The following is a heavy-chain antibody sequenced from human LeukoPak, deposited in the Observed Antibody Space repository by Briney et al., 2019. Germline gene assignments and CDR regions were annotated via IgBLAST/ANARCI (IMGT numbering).Heavy chain of an antibody. D-gene: IGHD3-22*01. J-gene: IGHJ4*02. CDR2: IFSGGST. CDR3: ARGDSSGFYPYYFDY. Sequence: GGSLRLSCAASGFTVSSNCMSWVRQAPGKGPEWVSVIFSGGSTYYADSVKGRFTISRDKSKNTLYLQMNSLRAEDTAVYYCARGDSSGFYPYYFDYWGQGTLVTVSS. V-gene: IGHV3-66*01. CDR1: GFTVSSNC.